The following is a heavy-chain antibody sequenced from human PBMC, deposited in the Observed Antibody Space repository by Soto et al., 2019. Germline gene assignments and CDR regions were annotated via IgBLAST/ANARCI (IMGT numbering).Heavy chain of an antibody. CDR2: INPSGGST. D-gene: IGHD5-18*01. CDR1: GYTFTSYY. J-gene: IGHJ4*02. V-gene: IGHV1-46*01. CDR3: ARSPPTAMVYGSVPPLDY. Sequence: GASVKVSCKASGYTFTSYYMHWVRQAPGQGLEWMGIINPSGGSTSYAQKFQGRVTMTRDTSTSTVYMELGSLRSEDTAVYYCARSPPTAMVYGSVPPLDYWGQGTLVTVS.